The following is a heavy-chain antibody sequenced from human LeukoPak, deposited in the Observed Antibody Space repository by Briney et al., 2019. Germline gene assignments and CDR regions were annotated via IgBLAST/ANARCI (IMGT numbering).Heavy chain of an antibody. Sequence: GGSLRLSCADSGFTFSSFWMSWVRQAPGRGLEGVANIKYDGSEKYYVDSVKGRFTISRDNAKNSLYLQMNSLRADDTAVYYCARDRSDVLTGYNDAFDIWGQGTMVTVSS. V-gene: IGHV3-7*01. CDR3: ARDRSDVLTGYNDAFDI. J-gene: IGHJ3*02. D-gene: IGHD3-9*01. CDR1: GFTFSSFW. CDR2: IKYDGSEK.